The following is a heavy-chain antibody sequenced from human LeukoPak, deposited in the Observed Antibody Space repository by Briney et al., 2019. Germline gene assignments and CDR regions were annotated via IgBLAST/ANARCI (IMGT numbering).Heavy chain of an antibody. CDR2: IYYSGSA. CDR3: ARQRGGDAFDI. V-gene: IGHV4-39*01. J-gene: IGHJ3*02. D-gene: IGHD3-10*01. CDR1: GGSISGSTYY. Sequence: ASETLSLTCTVSGGSISGSTYYWGWIRQPPGKGLEWIGNIYYSGSAHCNPSLKSRISLSVDTSKNQFSLKLSSVTAADTAVYYCARQRGGDAFDIWGQGTMVTVSS.